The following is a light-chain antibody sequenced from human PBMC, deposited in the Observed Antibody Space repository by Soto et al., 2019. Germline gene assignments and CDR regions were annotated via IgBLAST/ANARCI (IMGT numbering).Light chain of an antibody. CDR2: GAS. CDR3: QQYGSSPRGT. Sequence: IVLTQSPGTLSLTPGERATLSCRASQTVSSSYLAWYQQKPGQAPRLLIYGASSRATGIPDRFSGSGSGTDFTLTISRLEPEDFAVYYCQQYGSSPRGTFGQGTKV. CDR1: QTVSSSY. V-gene: IGKV3-20*01. J-gene: IGKJ1*01.